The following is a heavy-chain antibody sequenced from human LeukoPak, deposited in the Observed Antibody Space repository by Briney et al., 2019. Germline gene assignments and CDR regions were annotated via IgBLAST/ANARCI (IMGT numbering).Heavy chain of an antibody. CDR3: ARVPPLSSQGGFNWFDP. Sequence: ASVKVSCKASGYTFTSYGISWVRQAPGQGLEWMGWISAYNGNTNYAQKLQGRVTMTTDTSTSTAYMELRSLRSDDTAVYYCARVPPLSSQGGFNWFDPWGQGTLVTVSS. CDR1: GYTFTSYG. J-gene: IGHJ5*02. V-gene: IGHV1-18*01. D-gene: IGHD6-13*01. CDR2: ISAYNGNT.